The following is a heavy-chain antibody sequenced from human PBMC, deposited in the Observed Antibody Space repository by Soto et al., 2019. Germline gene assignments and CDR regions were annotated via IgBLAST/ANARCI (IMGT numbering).Heavy chain of an antibody. Sequence: EVQLLESGGGLVQPGGSLRLSCAASGFSFGSYSMTLVRQAPGKGLEWVSVIGGDAVTTYYADSVKGRFTVSRDNSKNTVHLQMNSLRADDTVVYYCAMALYRSTYSRGMGVSSQGRNMTVS. CDR1: GFSFGSYS. CDR2: IGGDAVTT. J-gene: IGHJ6*02. CDR3: AMALYRSTYSRGMGV. V-gene: IGHV3-23*01. D-gene: IGHD6-19*01.